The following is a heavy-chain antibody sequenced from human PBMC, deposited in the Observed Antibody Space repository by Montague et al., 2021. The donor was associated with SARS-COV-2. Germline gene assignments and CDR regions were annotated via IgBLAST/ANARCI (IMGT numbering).Heavy chain of an antibody. CDR2: TYYRSKWYN. D-gene: IGHD6-13*01. J-gene: IGHJ4*02. CDR1: GDSVSSNSAA. V-gene: IGHV6-1*01. CDR3: ARGGSWLYYFDY. Sequence: CAISGDSVSSNSAAWNWIRQSSSSGLEWLGRTYYRSKWYNDYAVXVKSRITINPDTSKNQFSLQLNSVTPEDTAVYYCARGGSWLYYFDYWGQGTLVTVYS.